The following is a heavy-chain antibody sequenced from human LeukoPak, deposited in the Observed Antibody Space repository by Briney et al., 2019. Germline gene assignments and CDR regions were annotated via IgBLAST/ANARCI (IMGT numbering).Heavy chain of an antibody. V-gene: IGHV3-9*03. CDR1: GFIFDDYA. CDR2: ISWNSGSI. J-gene: IGHJ4*02. Sequence: GGSLRLSCAASGFIFDDYAMHWVRQAPGKGLEWVSGISWNSGSIGYADSVKGRFTISRDNAKNSLYPQMNILRAEDMALYYCAKDIGAGAGVVIDYWGQGTLVTVSS. D-gene: IGHD6-13*01. CDR3: AKDIGAGAGVVIDY.